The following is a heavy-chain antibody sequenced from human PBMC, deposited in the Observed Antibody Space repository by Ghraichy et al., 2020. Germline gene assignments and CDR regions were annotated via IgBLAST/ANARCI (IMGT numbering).Heavy chain of an antibody. CDR1: GGSISSGGYS. CDR2: IYHSGST. D-gene: IGHD2-15*01. Sequence: SETLSLTCAVSGGSISSGGYSWSWIRQPPGKGLEWIGYIYHSGSTYYNPSLKSRVTISVDRSKNQFSLKLSSVTAADTAVYYCARGVPEENGIFGFDYWGQGTLVTVSS. J-gene: IGHJ4*02. V-gene: IGHV4-30-2*01. CDR3: ARGVPEENGIFGFDY.